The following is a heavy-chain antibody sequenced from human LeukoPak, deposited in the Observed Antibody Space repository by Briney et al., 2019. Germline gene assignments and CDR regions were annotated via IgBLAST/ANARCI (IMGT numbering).Heavy chain of an antibody. J-gene: IGHJ3*02. CDR2: IWYDGSNT. CDR3: ARPYSSGWRDAFDI. Sequence: GRSLRLSCAASGFTFSIYGMHWVRQAPGKGLEWMVVIWYDGSNTYYADSVKGRLTISRDNSKNTLYLQMNSLRTEDTAVYYCARPYSSGWRDAFDIWGQGTMVTVSS. D-gene: IGHD6-19*01. V-gene: IGHV3-33*01. CDR1: GFTFSIYG.